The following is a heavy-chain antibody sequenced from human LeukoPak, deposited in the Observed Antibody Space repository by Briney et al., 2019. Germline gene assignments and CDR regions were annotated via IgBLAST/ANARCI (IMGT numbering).Heavy chain of an antibody. J-gene: IGHJ4*02. CDR3: ARVRPGYIDD. CDR2: INSGSSTI. V-gene: IGHV3-48*02. D-gene: IGHD6-6*01. Sequence: GGSLRRSCDASGFTFSSSSMNWVRPAPGQGLEWGLYINSGSSTIYYADSVKGRFTISRDNAKNSLYLQMNSLRDEDTAVYYCARVRPGYIDDWGQGTLVTVSS. CDR1: GFTFSSSS.